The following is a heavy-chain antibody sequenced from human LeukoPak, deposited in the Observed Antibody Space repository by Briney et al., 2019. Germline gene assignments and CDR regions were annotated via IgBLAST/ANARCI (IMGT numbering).Heavy chain of an antibody. Sequence: SVKVSCKASGGTFSSYAISWVRQAPGQGLERMGGIIPIFGTANYAQKFQGRVTITADESTSTAYMELSSLRSEDTAVYYCARDSAQRYTWGIDYWGQGTLVTVSS. CDR3: ARDSAQRYTWGIDY. D-gene: IGHD3-16*01. CDR1: GGTFSSYA. CDR2: IIPIFGTA. J-gene: IGHJ4*02. V-gene: IGHV1-69*13.